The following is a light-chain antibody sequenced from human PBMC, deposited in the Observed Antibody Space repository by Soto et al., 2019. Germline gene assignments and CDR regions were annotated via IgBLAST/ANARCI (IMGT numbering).Light chain of an antibody. J-gene: IGKJ2*01. V-gene: IGKV3D-15*01. CDR3: QQYNNWPYT. Sequence: EIVMTHSPATLSLSPGERATLSCRASQSVSSNLAWYQQKPGQAPRLLISGASTRATGIQARFSGSGSGTECSLTIGRLQDEDFAVYYWQQYNNWPYTFAQMTMLENK. CDR1: QSVSSN. CDR2: GAS.